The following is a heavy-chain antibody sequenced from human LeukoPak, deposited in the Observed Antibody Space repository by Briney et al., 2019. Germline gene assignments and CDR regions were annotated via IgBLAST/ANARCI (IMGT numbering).Heavy chain of an antibody. J-gene: IGHJ4*02. Sequence: GGSLRLSCAASGFTFREWNMNWVRRAPGKGLEWVSSISTSSRDIYYADSVKGRFTISRDNANNLVFLQMYSLTAEDTAVYYCAKNRGRQTTPSEFDYWGQGTLVTVSS. CDR2: ISTSSRDI. D-gene: IGHD1-1*01. V-gene: IGHV3-21*06. CDR1: GFTFREWN. CDR3: AKNRGRQTTPSEFDY.